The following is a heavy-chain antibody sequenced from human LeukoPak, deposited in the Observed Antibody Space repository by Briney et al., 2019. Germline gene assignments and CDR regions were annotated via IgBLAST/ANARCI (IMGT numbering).Heavy chain of an antibody. CDR2: ISDYNGNT. J-gene: IGHJ3*02. V-gene: IGHV1-18*01. CDR3: ARGYCSSTSCYAPDAFDI. Sequence: GASVKVSCKASGYTFTSYGISWVRQAPGQGLEWMGWISDYNGNTNYAQKFQGRVTITADESTSTAYMELSSLRSEDTAVYYCARGYCSSTSCYAPDAFDIWGQGTMVTVSS. D-gene: IGHD2-2*01. CDR1: GYTFTSYG.